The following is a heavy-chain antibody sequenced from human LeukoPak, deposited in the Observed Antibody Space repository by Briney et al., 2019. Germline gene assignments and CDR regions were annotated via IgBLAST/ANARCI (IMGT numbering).Heavy chain of an antibody. J-gene: IGHJ6*03. D-gene: IGHD1-26*01. CDR2: ISGSGGST. CDR3: AKRGRSSPEVVYYYYYMDV. V-gene: IGHV3-23*01. Sequence: PGGSLRLSCAASGFTFSSYAMSWVRQAPGKGLEWVSAISGSGGSTYYADSVKGRFTISRDNSKNTLYLQMNSLRAEDTAVYYCAKRGRSSPEVVYYYYYMDVWGKGTTVTVSS. CDR1: GFTFSSYA.